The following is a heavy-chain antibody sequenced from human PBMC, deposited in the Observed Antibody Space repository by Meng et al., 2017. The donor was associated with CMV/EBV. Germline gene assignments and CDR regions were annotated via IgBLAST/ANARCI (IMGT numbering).Heavy chain of an antibody. J-gene: IGHJ4*02. Sequence: VKVSCKASGYTFTSYDINWVRQATGQGLEWMGWMNPNSGNTGYAQKFQGRVTITRNTSISTAYMELSSLRSEDTAVYYCARARRDIVVVPAAYYFDYWGQGTLVTVSS. CDR2: MNPNSGNT. D-gene: IGHD2-2*01. V-gene: IGHV1-8*03. CDR3: ARARRDIVVVPAAYYFDY. CDR1: GYTFTSYD.